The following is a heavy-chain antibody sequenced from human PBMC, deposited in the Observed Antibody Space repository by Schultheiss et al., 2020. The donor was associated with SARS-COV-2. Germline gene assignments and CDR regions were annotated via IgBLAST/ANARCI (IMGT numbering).Heavy chain of an antibody. J-gene: IGHJ5*02. V-gene: IGHV4-4*02. D-gene: IGHD6-19*01. Sequence: SETLSLTCTVSGGSISSSNWWSWVRQPPGKGLEWIGSIYYSGSTYYNPSLKSRVTISVDKSKNQFSLKLSSVTAADTAVYYCARGTAVAGSWFDPWGQGTLVTVSS. CDR3: ARGTAVAGSWFDP. CDR2: IYYSGST. CDR1: GGSISSSNW.